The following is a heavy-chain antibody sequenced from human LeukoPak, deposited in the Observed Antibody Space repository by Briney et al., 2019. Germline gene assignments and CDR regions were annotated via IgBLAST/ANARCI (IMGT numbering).Heavy chain of an antibody. CDR1: GFTFSSYS. Sequence: GGSLRLSCAASGFTFSSYSMNWVRQAPGKGLEWVSSISSSSSYIYYADSVKGRFTISRDNAKNSLYLQMNSLRAEDTAVYYCAREDRSDTAIDYWGQGTLVTVSS. D-gene: IGHD5-18*01. CDR3: AREDRSDTAIDY. V-gene: IGHV3-21*01. J-gene: IGHJ4*02. CDR2: ISSSSSYI.